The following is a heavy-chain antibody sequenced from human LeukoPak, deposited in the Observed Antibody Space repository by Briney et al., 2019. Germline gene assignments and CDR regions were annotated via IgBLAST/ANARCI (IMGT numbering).Heavy chain of an antibody. Sequence: PSETLSLTCAVSGYSISSGYYWGWIRQPPGKGLEWIGSIYHSGSTYYNPSLKSRVTISVDTSKNQFSLKLSPVTAADTAVYYCAWRGDYGGPPGAFDIWGQGTMVTVSS. J-gene: IGHJ3*02. CDR1: GYSISSGYY. V-gene: IGHV4-38-2*01. D-gene: IGHD4-23*01. CDR3: AWRGDYGGPPGAFDI. CDR2: IYHSGST.